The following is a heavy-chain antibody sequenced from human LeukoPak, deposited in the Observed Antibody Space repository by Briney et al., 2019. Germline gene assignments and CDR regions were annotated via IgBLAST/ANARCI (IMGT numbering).Heavy chain of an antibody. V-gene: IGHV3-23*01. D-gene: IGHD5-24*01. CDR2: INNSGGST. CDR1: GFTFSSYG. J-gene: IGHJ6*03. CDR3: AKNRDGYKTHYYYYYMDV. Sequence: GSLRLSCAASGFTFSSYGMSWVRQAPGKGLEWVSSINNSGGSTYYADSVKGRFTISRDNSRNTLYLQMNSLRAEDTAVYYCAKNRDGYKTHYYYYYMDVWGKGTTVTISS.